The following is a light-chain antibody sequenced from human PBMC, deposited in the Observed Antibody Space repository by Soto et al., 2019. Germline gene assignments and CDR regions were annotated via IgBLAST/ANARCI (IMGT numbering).Light chain of an antibody. Sequence: DIVLTQSPGTLSLSPWERATLSCRASQSVRSTSLAWYQQKPGQAPRLLIYGASSRATGIPDRFSGSGSGTDFTLTISRLEPEDFAVYYCQQYENSPITFGQGTRLEIK. J-gene: IGKJ5*01. CDR3: QQYENSPIT. CDR2: GAS. V-gene: IGKV3-20*01. CDR1: QSVRSTS.